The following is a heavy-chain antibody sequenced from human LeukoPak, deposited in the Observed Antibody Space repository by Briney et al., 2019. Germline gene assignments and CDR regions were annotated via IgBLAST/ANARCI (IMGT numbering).Heavy chain of an antibody. CDR1: GFTFSSYG. D-gene: IGHD3-16*01. J-gene: IGHJ4*02. Sequence: GGSLRLSCAASGFTFSSYGMSWVRQAPGKGLEWVSGISGSDGSTYYADSVKGRFTISRDNSKNTLYLQVNSLRAEDTAVYYCAKEATFRSRLDYWGQGTLVTVSS. CDR3: AKEATFRSRLDY. V-gene: IGHV3-23*01. CDR2: ISGSDGST.